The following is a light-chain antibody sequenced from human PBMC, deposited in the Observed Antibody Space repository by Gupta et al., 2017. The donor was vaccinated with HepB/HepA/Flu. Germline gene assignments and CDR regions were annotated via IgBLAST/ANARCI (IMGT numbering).Light chain of an antibody. J-gene: IGKJ4*01. V-gene: IGKV3-15*01. CDR1: QSISDN. CDR3: QQYNNWPLLT. Sequence: EVVMTQSPATLSVSPGERATLSCRASQSISDNLAWYQQKPGQAPRLLIFSASTRVTGVPARFSGSVYGTEFTLTISSRQSEDFAVYYWQQYNNWPLLTFGGGTKVEIK. CDR2: SAS.